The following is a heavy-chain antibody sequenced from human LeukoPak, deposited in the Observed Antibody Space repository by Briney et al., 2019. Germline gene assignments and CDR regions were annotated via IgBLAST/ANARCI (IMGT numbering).Heavy chain of an antibody. CDR1: GFTFSSYG. V-gene: IGHV3-33*01. J-gene: IGHJ4*02. D-gene: IGHD3-9*01. Sequence: GGSLRLSCAASGFTFSSYGMHWVRQAPGKGLEWVAVIWYDGSNKYYADSVKGRFTISRDSSKNTLYLQMNSLRAEDTAVYYCATSRYFDWSHFDYWGQGTLVTVSS. CDR3: ATSRYFDWSHFDY. CDR2: IWYDGSNK.